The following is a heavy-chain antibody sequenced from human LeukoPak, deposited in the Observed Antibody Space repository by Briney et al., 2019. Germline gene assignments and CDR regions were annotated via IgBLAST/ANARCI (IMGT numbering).Heavy chain of an antibody. V-gene: IGHV1-69*06. D-gene: IGHD3-16*01. CDR2: IIPIFGTA. CDR3: AGQDDYVSDFDY. J-gene: IGHJ4*02. Sequence: RASVKVSCKASGGTFSSYAISWVRQAPGQGLEWMGGIIPIFGTANYAQKFQGRVTITADKSTSTAYMELSSLRSEDTAVCYCAGQDDYVSDFDYWGQGTLVTVSS. CDR1: GGTFSSYA.